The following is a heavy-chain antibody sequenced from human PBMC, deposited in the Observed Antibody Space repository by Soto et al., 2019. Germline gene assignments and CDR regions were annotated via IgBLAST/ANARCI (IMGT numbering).Heavy chain of an antibody. CDR3: ASHGPPNYYDQYSYGYIPLLRLFYYGMDV. D-gene: IGHD5-18*01. CDR1: GFTFSSYS. J-gene: IGHJ6*02. CDR2: ISSSSSYI. Sequence: EVQLVESGGGLVKPGGSLRLSCAASGFTFSSYSMNWVRQAPGKGLEWVSSISSSSSYIYYADSVKGRFTISRDNAKNSLYLQMNSLRAEDTAVYYCASHGPPNYYDQYSYGYIPLLRLFYYGMDVWGQGTTVTVSS. V-gene: IGHV3-21*01.